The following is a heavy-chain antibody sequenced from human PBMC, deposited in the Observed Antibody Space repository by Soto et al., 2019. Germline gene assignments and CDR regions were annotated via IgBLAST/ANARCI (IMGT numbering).Heavy chain of an antibody. CDR3: AHRRNYYVQGGNWFDT. Sequence: SGPTLVNPTQTLTLTCTFSGFSLSTSGVGVGWIRQPPGKALEWLALIYWDDDKRYSPSLKSRLTITKDTSKNQVVLTMTNMDPVDTATYYCAHRRNYYVQGGNWFDTWGQGTLVTVSS. V-gene: IGHV2-5*02. CDR1: GFSLSTSGVG. D-gene: IGHD3-10*02. J-gene: IGHJ5*02. CDR2: IYWDDDK.